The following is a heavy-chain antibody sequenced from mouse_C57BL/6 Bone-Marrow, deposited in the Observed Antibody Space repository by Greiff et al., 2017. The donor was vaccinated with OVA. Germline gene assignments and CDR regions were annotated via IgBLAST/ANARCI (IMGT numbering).Heavy chain of an antibody. J-gene: IGHJ2*01. V-gene: IGHV1-50*01. Sequence: QVQLQQSGAELVKPGASVKLSCKASGYTFTSYWMQWVKQRPGQGLEWIGEIDPSDSYTNYNQKFKGKATLTVDTSSSTAYMQLSSLTSEDSAVYYCAYGSSYYYFDYWGQGTTLTVSS. CDR1: GYTFTSYW. D-gene: IGHD1-1*01. CDR3: AYGSSYYYFDY. CDR2: IDPSDSYT.